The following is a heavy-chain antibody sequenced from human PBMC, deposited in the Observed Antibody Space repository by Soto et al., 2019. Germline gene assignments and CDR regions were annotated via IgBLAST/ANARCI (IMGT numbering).Heavy chain of an antibody. J-gene: IGHJ6*03. V-gene: IGHV5-51*01. CDR2: IYPGDSDT. CDR1: GYSFTSYW. Sequence: PGESLKISCKGSGYSFTSYWISWVRQMPGKGLEWMGIIYPGDSDTRYSPSFQGQVTISADKSISTAYLQWSSLKASDTAMYYCARASDDCSGGSCYYYYYMDVWGKGTTVTVSS. CDR3: ARASDDCSGGSCYYYYYMDV. D-gene: IGHD2-15*01.